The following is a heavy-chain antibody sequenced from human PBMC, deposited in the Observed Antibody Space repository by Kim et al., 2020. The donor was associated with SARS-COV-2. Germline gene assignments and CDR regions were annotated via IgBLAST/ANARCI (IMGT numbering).Heavy chain of an antibody. V-gene: IGHV3-15*01. D-gene: IGHD2-8*01. CDR3: TLTPWMWTNSQFNSDLND. Sequence: EGSLRLSCAASGFTFTHAWMSWLRQAPGRGLEWVARIKSPSHAATPDYAAPVKDRFTISRDDSENTLYLQMNSLKTDDTAVYYCTLTPWMWTNSQFNSDLNDWDQGTTVTVSS. CDR2: IKSPSHAATP. J-gene: IGHJ6*02. CDR1: GFTFTHAW.